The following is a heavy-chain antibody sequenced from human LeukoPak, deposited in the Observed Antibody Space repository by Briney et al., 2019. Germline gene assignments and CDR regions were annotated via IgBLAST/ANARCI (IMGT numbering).Heavy chain of an antibody. V-gene: IGHV1-58*02. Sequence: SVKVSCKASGFTFTSSAMQWVRQARGQRLEWIGWIVVGSGNTNYAQKFQERVTITRDMSTSTAYMELSSLRSEDTAVYYCAKVGLVTNTVGYYDGGDFDYWGQGTLVTVSS. CDR3: AKVGLVTNTVGYYDGGDFDY. J-gene: IGHJ4*02. CDR2: IVVGSGNT. CDR1: GFTFTSSA. D-gene: IGHD3-22*01.